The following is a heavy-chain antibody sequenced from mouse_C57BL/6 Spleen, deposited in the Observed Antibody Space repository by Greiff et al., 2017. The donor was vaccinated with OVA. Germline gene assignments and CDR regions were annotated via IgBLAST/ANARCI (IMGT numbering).Heavy chain of an antibody. J-gene: IGHJ1*03. CDR1: GFTFSDYY. D-gene: IGHD4-1*01. Sequence: EVQLVESGGGLVQPGGSLKLSCAASGFTFSDYYMYWVRQTPEKRLEWVAYISNGGGSTYYPDTVKGRFTISRDNAKNTLYLQMSRLKSEDTAMYYCARRWDGYFDVWGTGTTVTVSS. CDR2: ISNGGGST. V-gene: IGHV5-12*01. CDR3: ARRWDGYFDV.